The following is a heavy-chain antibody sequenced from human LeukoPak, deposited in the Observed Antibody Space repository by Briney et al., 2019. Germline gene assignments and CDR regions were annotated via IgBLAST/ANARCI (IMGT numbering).Heavy chain of an antibody. Sequence: GGSLRLTCAASGFTFSNYWMHWVRQAPGKGLVWVSRINSDGSSTSYADSVKGRFTISRDNAKNTLYLQMNSLRAEDTAVYYCARVSSGSYFGYYYYMDVWGKGTTVTVSS. CDR2: INSDGSST. D-gene: IGHD1-26*01. CDR3: ARVSSGSYFGYYYYMDV. J-gene: IGHJ6*03. CDR1: GFTFSNYW. V-gene: IGHV3-74*01.